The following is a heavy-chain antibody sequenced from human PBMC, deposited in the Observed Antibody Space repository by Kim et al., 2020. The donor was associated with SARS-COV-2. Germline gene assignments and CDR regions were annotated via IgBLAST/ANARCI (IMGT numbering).Heavy chain of an antibody. D-gene: IGHD6-13*01. Sequence: SETLSLTCTVSGDSISNSGYYWGWIRQPPGKGPEWIGSVYFSGSTNYNPSLKSRVTISIDTPKNQFSLKVTSVTAADTAVYYCARQGTYSSRVKNLVDVWGQGTTVTVSS. V-gene: IGHV4-39*01. CDR2: VYFSGST. CDR3: ARQGTYSSRVKNLVDV. CDR1: GDSISNSGYY. J-gene: IGHJ6*02.